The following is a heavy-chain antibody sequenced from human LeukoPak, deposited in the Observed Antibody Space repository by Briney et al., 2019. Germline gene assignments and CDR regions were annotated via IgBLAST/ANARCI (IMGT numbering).Heavy chain of an antibody. V-gene: IGHV1-18*04. CDR2: ISAYNGNT. Sequence: ASVKVSCKASGYTFTGYYMHWVRQAPGQGLEWMGWISAYNGNTNYAQKLQGRVTMTTDTSTSTAYMELRSLRSDDTAVYYCASLYYYDSSGYERDFDYWGQGTLVTVSS. CDR1: GYTFTGYY. CDR3: ASLYYYDSSGYERDFDY. D-gene: IGHD3-22*01. J-gene: IGHJ4*02.